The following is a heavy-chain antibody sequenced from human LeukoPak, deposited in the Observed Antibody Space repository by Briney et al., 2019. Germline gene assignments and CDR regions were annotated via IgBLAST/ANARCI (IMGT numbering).Heavy chain of an antibody. V-gene: IGHV5-51*01. D-gene: IGHD1-1*01. J-gene: IGHJ6*02. CDR3: ARQGDNWNDFYYNGMDV. CDR1: GYRFTSFW. Sequence: GESLKISCQGSGYRFTSFWIAWVRQSPGKGLEWMGIIYPADSDTRYSPSFQGQVTISADKSINTAYLQWSSLKASDTAMYYCARQGDNWNDFYYNGMDVWGQGTTVIVSS. CDR2: IYPADSDT.